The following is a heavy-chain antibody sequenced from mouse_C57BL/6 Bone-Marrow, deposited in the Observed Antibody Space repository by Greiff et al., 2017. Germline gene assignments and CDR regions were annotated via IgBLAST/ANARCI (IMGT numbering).Heavy chain of an antibody. V-gene: IGHV14-2*01. CDR3: ARSSSYYGSSPWFAY. J-gene: IGHJ3*01. CDR2: IDPEDGDT. CDR1: GFNIKDYY. Sequence: VQLQQSGAELVKPGASVKLSCTASGFNIKDYYMHWVKQRTEQGLEWIGRIDPEDGDTKYAPKFQGKATITADTSSNTAYLQLSSLTSEDTAVYYCARSSSYYGSSPWFAYWGQGTRVTVSA. D-gene: IGHD1-1*01.